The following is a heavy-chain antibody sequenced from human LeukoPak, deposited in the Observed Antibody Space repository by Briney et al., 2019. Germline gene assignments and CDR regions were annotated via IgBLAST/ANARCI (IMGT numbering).Heavy chain of an antibody. CDR2: IIPIFGTA. CDR1: GGTFSSYA. Sequence: SVKVSCKASGGTFSSYALSWVRQAPGQGLEWMGGIIPIFGTANYAQKFQGRVTITADKSTSTAYMELSSLRSEDTAVYYCARRVVVVAATPSWGREYYFDYWGQGTLVTVSS. CDR3: ARRVVVVAATPSWGREYYFDY. D-gene: IGHD2-15*01. J-gene: IGHJ4*02. V-gene: IGHV1-69*06.